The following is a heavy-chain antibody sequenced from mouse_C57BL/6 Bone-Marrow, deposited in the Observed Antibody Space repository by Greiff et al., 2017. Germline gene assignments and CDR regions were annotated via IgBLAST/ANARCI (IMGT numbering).Heavy chain of an antibody. J-gene: IGHJ4*01. D-gene: IGHD2-4*01. CDR1: GFTFSDYY. CDR3: ARGGDYDGGGYYYAMDY. CDR2: INYDGSST. V-gene: IGHV5-16*01. Sequence: DVMLVESEGGLVQPGSSMKLSCTASGFTFSDYYMAWVRQVPEKGLEWVANINYDGSSTYYLASLKSRYIISRDNAKNILYLQMSSLKSEDTATXYCARGGDYDGGGYYYAMDYWGQGTSVTVSS.